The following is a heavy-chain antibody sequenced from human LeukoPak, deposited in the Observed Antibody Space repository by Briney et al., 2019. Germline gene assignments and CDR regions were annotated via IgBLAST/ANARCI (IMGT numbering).Heavy chain of an antibody. J-gene: IGHJ4*02. V-gene: IGHV4-59*08. CDR2: IYYSGST. Sequence: SEPLTLICSVSVGFNTSYYWSWIREPPGKALEGIGHIYYSGSTNYNPSLKSRVTISVDTTKNQFSLKLSSVTAADTAVYYCARVGASYSSGCYGVGCWGQGTLVTVSS. D-gene: IGHD6-19*01. CDR3: ARVGASYSSGCYGVGC. CDR1: VGFNTSYY.